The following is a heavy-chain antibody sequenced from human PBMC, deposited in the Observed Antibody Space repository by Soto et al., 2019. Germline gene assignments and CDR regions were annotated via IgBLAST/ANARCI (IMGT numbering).Heavy chain of an antibody. D-gene: IGHD6-6*01. Sequence: LVQSGAEVKQPGASVKVSCEASGYTFTNFDISWVRQAPGQGLEWMGWISAYNRNTNYAQKFQGRVTMTTDTSTSTAYIELRSLRSDDTAVYYCARDRSSSSLWGQGTLVTVSS. CDR1: GYTFTNFD. CDR2: ISAYNRNT. V-gene: IGHV1-18*01. J-gene: IGHJ4*02. CDR3: ARDRSSSSL.